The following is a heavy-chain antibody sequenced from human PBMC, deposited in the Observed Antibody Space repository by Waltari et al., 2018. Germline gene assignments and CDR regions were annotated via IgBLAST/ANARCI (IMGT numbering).Heavy chain of an antibody. CDR1: GGSIRRSGYS. J-gene: IGHJ4*02. Sequence: QLELQESGPGLVKPSETLSLTCSVSGGSIRRSGYSWVWIRQPPGKGLEWIGSIYYSGTTNYNPSLDSRVTISVDTSKNQFSLKLTSVTAADTAMYFCARQSYYDESGHDWGQGTLVTVSS. V-gene: IGHV4-39*01. CDR2: IYYSGTT. CDR3: ARQSYYDESGHD. D-gene: IGHD3-22*01.